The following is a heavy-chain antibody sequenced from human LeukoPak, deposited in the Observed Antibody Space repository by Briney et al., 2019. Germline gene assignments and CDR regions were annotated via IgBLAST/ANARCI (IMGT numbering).Heavy chain of an antibody. Sequence: PGRSLRLSCAASGFTFSSYGMHWVRQAPGKGLEWVAVISYDGSNKYYADSVKGRFTISRDNSKNTLHLQMNSLRAEDTAVYYCAKDPYYYDSSGYIDYWGQGTLVTVSS. CDR1: GFTFSSYG. J-gene: IGHJ4*02. V-gene: IGHV3-30*18. D-gene: IGHD3-22*01. CDR3: AKDPYYYDSSGYIDY. CDR2: ISYDGSNK.